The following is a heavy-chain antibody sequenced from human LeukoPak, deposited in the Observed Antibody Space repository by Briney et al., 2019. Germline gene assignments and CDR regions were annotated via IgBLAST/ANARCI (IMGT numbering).Heavy chain of an antibody. CDR3: AKTWGGSSARGVLDY. CDR1: GFTLSGYG. CDR2: IRYDGSNK. J-gene: IGHJ4*02. D-gene: IGHD3-10*01. Sequence: PGGSLRLSCAASGFTLSGYGMHWVRQAPGKGPEWVAFIRYDGSNKYYTDSVKGRFTISRDNSKNTLYLQMNSLRAEDTAVYYCAKTWGGSSARGVLDYRGQGTLVTVSS. V-gene: IGHV3-30*02.